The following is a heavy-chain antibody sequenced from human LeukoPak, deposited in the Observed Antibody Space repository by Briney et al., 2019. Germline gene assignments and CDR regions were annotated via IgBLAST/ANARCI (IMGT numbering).Heavy chain of an antibody. CDR1: GFTFTGYY. CDR3: AREYSSPSYYNYGMDV. Sequence: SCAASGFTFTGYYMHWVRQAPGQGLEWMGWINPNSGGTNYAQKFQGWVTMTRDTSISTAYMELSRLRSDDTAVYYCAREYSSPSYYNYGMDVWGQGTTVTVSS. V-gene: IGHV1-2*04. D-gene: IGHD6-6*01. J-gene: IGHJ6*02. CDR2: INPNSGGT.